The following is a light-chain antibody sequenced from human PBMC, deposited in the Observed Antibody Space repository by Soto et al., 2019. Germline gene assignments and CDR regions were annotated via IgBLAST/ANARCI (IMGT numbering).Light chain of an antibody. CDR3: QQYDTWPIS. CDR1: QGVSRK. CDR2: GAS. V-gene: IGKV3-15*01. Sequence: DIVMPLSPNTLSVAPGERVTFSCRASQGVSRKLAWYQHKPGQAPRLLISGASTGATGIPARFSGSGSGTEFTLTISSLQSEDCAIYYCQQYDTWPISFGEGTKVDI. J-gene: IGKJ1*01.